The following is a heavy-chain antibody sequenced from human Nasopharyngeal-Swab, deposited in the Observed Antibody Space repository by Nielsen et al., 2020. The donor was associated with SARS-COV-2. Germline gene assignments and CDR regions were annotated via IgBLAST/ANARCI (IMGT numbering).Heavy chain of an antibody. V-gene: IGHV3-23*01. J-gene: IGHJ2*01. CDR2: IGAAGNK. Sequence: GESLKISCAASGFTFSSSAISWVRQVPGMGLEWVSVIGAAGNKIYADSVKGRFTISRDNSKNMVYLQMDSLRAEDTAVYYCAKVYDFWSGYPTSTYWYFDLWGRGTLVTVSS. D-gene: IGHD3-3*01. CDR1: GFTFSSSA. CDR3: AKVYDFWSGYPTSTYWYFDL.